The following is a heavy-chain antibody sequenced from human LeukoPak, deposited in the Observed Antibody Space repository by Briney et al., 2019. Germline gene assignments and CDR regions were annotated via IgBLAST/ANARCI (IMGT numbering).Heavy chain of an antibody. CDR2: IYYSGST. V-gene: IGHV4-59*01. Sequence: NPSETLSLTCTVSGGSISSYYWSWIRQPPGKGLEWIGYIYYSGSTNYNPSLKSRVTISVDTSKNQFSLKLGSVTAADTAVYYCARSLNTFFRLGVNFDIWGQGTMVTVSS. CDR1: GGSISSYY. J-gene: IGHJ3*02. D-gene: IGHD2/OR15-2a*01. CDR3: ARSLNTFFRLGVNFDI.